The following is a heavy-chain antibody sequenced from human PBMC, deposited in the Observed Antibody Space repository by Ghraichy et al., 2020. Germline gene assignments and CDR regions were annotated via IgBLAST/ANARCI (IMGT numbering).Heavy chain of an antibody. CDR2: LSGSGAST. D-gene: IGHD3-22*01. J-gene: IGHJ4*02. CDR1: GFTFSSYA. CDR3: AKDRYYYDSSGYKGSYFDY. Sequence: GALRLSCAASGFTFSSYAMNWVRQAPGKGLEWVSALSGSGASTYYADSVKGRFTISRDNSKNTLYLQMNSLRAEDTAVYYCAKDRYYYDSSGYKGSYFDYWGQGTLVTVSS. V-gene: IGHV3-23*01.